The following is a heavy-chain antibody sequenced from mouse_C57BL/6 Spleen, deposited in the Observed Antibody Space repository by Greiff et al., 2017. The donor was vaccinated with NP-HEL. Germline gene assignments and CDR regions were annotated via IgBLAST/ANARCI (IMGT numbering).Heavy chain of an antibody. J-gene: IGHJ3*01. CDR1: GYTFTSYW. D-gene: IGHD1-1*01. Sequence: QVQLQQPGAELVKPGASVKLSCKASGYTFTSYWMQWVKQRPGQGLEWIGEIDPSDSYTNYNQKFKGKATLTVDTSSSTAYMQLSSLTSEDSAVYYVARRGITTVVDWFAYWGQGTLVTVSA. CDR3: ARRGITTVVDWFAY. V-gene: IGHV1-50*01. CDR2: IDPSDSYT.